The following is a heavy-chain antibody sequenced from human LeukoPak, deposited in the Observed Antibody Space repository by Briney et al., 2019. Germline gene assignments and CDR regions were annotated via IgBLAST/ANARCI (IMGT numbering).Heavy chain of an antibody. CDR3: ARATRDQLLWNYYGMDV. Sequence: PGGSLRLSCATSGFTFSSYALTWVRQAPRKGLEWVSIISGSSGTTYYADSVKGRFTISRDTSKNTLYLQMNSLRAEDTAVYYCARATRDQLLWNYYGMDVWGQGTTVTVSS. CDR1: GFTFSSYA. V-gene: IGHV3-23*01. J-gene: IGHJ6*02. D-gene: IGHD2-2*01. CDR2: ISGSSGTT.